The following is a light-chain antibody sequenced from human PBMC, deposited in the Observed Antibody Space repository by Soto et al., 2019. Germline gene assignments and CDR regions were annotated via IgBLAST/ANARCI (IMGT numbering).Light chain of an antibody. CDR1: SSNIGSNT. CDR2: SNN. CDR3: ATWDDSLNGPGVV. Sequence: QSVLTQPPSASGTPGQRVTISCSGRSSNIGSNTINWYQQLPGTAPKLLIYSNNLRPSGVPDRFSGSKSGTSASLAISGLQSEDEAEYYCATWDDSLNGPGVVFGGGTKLTVL. V-gene: IGLV1-44*01. J-gene: IGLJ2*01.